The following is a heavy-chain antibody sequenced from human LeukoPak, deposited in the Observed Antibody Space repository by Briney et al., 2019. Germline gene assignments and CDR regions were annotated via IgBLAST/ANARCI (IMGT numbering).Heavy chain of an antibody. CDR3: AKPGSSSWYVEYYYMDV. V-gene: IGHV3-23*01. Sequence: PGGSLRLSCAASGFTFSSYAMSWVRQAPGKGLEWVSAISGSGGSTYYADSVKGRFTISRDNSKNTLYLQMNSLRAEDTAVYYCAKPGSSSWYVEYYYMDVWGKGTTVTVSS. J-gene: IGHJ6*03. D-gene: IGHD6-13*01. CDR1: GFTFSSYA. CDR2: ISGSGGST.